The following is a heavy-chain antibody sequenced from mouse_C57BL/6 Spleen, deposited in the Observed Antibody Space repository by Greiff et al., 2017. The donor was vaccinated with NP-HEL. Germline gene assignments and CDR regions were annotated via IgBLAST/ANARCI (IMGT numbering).Heavy chain of an antibody. D-gene: IGHD2-2*01. CDR1: GYTFTSYW. V-gene: IGHV1-52*01. J-gene: IGHJ3*01. CDR2: IDPSDSET. Sequence: VQLQQPGAELVRPGSSVKLSCKASGYTFTSYWMHWVKQRPIQGLEWIGNIDPSDSETHYNQKFKDKATLTVDKSSSTAYMQLSSLTSEDSAVYYCTRYVYDGGGFAYWGQGTLVTVSA. CDR3: TRYVYDGGGFAY.